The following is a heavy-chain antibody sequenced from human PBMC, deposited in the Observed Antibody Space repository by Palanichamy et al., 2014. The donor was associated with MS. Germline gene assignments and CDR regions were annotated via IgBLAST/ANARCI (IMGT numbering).Heavy chain of an antibody. CDR2: IRGSGDST. V-gene: IGHV3-23*01. CDR1: GFTFSSYA. D-gene: IGHD3-3*01. J-gene: IGHJ4*02. Sequence: EVQLLESGGGLVQPGGSPRLSCAASGFTFSSYAMSWVRQAPGKGLEWVSAIRGSGDSTYYADSVKGRSTISRDNSKNTLYLQMNSLRAEDTAVYYCAKAPFEWRVFDYWGQGILVTV. CDR3: AKAPFEWRVFDY.